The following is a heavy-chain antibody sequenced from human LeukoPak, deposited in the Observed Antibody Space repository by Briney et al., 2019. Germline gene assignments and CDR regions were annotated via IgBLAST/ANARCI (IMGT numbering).Heavy chain of an antibody. J-gene: IGHJ4*02. CDR2: IISSGNTI. CDR3: ARVMPIAAAAFDC. V-gene: IGHV3-48*03. CDR1: RFAFMNYE. Sequence: GGALRLSSAASRFAFMNYEMNWVRQAPGEGREWVSYIISSGNTINYADSVKGRFTISRDNAKNSLYLQMNSLRVEDTAIYYCARVMPIAAAAFDCWGQGTLVTVSS. D-gene: IGHD6-13*01.